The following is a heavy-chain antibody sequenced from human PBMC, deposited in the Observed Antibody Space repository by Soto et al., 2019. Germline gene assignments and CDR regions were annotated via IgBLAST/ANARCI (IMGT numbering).Heavy chain of an antibody. CDR1: GYTFTKFH. CDR2: IDPSGGVT. Sequence: ASVKVSCKASGYTFTKFHIHWVRQAPGQGLEWMGMIDPSGGVTRDAQRFQGRITMTSDTSTSSVYMELRGLTSEDTAVYYCARDVMGHDNYETIGYYFDHWGPETRVTFPS. J-gene: IGHJ4*02. D-gene: IGHD3-16*01. CDR3: ARDVMGHDNYETIGYYFDH. V-gene: IGHV1-46*01.